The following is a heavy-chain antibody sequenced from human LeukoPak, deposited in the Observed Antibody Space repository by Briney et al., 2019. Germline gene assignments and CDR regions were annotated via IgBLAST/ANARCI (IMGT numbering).Heavy chain of an antibody. CDR1: GRSFSGYY. CDR3: ATGRSGYQLLSVY. CDR2: INHSGGT. V-gene: IGHV4-34*01. J-gene: IGHJ1*01. Sequence: PSETLSLTCAVYGRSFSGYYWTWIRQPPGKGLEWIGEINHSGGTDHNPSLKSRVTISVDTSNNQISLQLTSVTAADTAVYYCATGRSGYQLLSVYWGQGTLVTVPS. D-gene: IGHD2-2*01.